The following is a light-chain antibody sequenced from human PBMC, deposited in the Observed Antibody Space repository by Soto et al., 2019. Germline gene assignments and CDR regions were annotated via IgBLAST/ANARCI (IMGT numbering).Light chain of an antibody. CDR3: QSYDSSLSGLV. CDR1: SSDVGGYNY. J-gene: IGLJ1*01. CDR2: DVS. Sequence: QSALTQPRSVSGSPGQSVTISCTGTSSDVGGYNYVSWYQQHPGKAPKLMIYDVSKRPSGVPDRFSGSKSGNTASLTITGLQAEDEADYYCQSYDSSLSGLVFGTGTKLTVL. V-gene: IGLV2-11*01.